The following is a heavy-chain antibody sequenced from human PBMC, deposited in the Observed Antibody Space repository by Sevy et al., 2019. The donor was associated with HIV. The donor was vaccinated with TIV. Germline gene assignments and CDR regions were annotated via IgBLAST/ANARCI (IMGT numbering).Heavy chain of an antibody. D-gene: IGHD1-26*01. CDR2: ISFDGSDK. V-gene: IGHV3-30*18. CDR1: GFIFSTYG. J-gene: IGHJ6*02. CDR3: AKMQGGSYNYYGMDV. Sequence: GGSLRLSCAASGFIFSTYGIHWVRQAPGKGLEWVAVISFDGSDKYYADSVRGRFTISRDNSKNTLYLQMNSQRVEDTAIYYCAKMQGGSYNYYGMDVWGQGTTVTVSS.